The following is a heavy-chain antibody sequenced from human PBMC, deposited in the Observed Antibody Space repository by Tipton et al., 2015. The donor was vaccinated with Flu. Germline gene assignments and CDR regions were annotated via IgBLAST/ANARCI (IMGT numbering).Heavy chain of an antibody. CDR3: AKTETDDFDY. J-gene: IGHJ4*02. D-gene: IGHD5-24*01. Sequence: SLRLSCATSGFAFENYAMHWVRQAQGKGLEWGAFIRHDGSKKFYVDSVKGRFTISRDNSKKPLLLRMNSLRPEYTAVYYCAKTETDDFDYWGQGTLVTVSS. CDR2: IRHDGSKK. V-gene: IGHV3-30*02. CDR1: GFAFENYA.